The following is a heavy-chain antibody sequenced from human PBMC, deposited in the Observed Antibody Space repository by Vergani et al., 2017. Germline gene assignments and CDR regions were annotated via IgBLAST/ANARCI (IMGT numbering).Heavy chain of an antibody. CDR1: GFTFSSYS. CDR2: ISSSSSYI. J-gene: IGHJ4*02. V-gene: IGHV3-21*05. CDR3: ARAPYDSSGYSQGFDY. D-gene: IGHD3-22*01. Sequence: EVQLVESGGGLVQPGGSLRLSCAASGFTFSSYSMNWVRQAPGKGLEWVSYISSSSSYIYYADSVKGRFTISRDNAKNSLYLQMNSLRAEDTAVYYCARAPYDSSGYSQGFDYWGQGTLVTVSS.